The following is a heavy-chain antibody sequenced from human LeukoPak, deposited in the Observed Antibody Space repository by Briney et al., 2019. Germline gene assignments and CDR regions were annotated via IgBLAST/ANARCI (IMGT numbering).Heavy chain of an antibody. CDR2: ISYDGSNK. V-gene: IGHV3-30*04. CDR3: ARERLPDYYYYGMDV. D-gene: IGHD6-25*01. J-gene: IGHJ6*04. CDR1: GFTFSSYA. Sequence: PGRSLRLSCAASGFTFSSYAMHWVRQAPGKGLEWVAVISYDGSNKYYADSVKGRFTISRDNSKNTLYLQMNSLRAEDTAVYYCARERLPDYYYYGMDVWGKGTTVIVSS.